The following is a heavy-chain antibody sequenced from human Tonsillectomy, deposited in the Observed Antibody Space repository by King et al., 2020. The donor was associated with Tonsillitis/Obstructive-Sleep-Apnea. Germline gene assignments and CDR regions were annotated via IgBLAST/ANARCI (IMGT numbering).Heavy chain of an antibody. CDR3: TTDWGSGSYYKVAFVI. CDR1: GFTFSNAW. J-gene: IGHJ3*02. D-gene: IGHD1-26*01. V-gene: IGHV3-15*01. Sequence: VQLVESGGGLVKPGGSLRLSCAASGFTFSNAWMSWVRQAPGKGLEWVGRIKRKADGGTTDYAAPVKGRFTISRDDSKNTLYLQMNSLKTEDTAVYYCTTDWGSGSYYKVAFVIWGQGTMVTVSS. CDR2: IKRKADGGTT.